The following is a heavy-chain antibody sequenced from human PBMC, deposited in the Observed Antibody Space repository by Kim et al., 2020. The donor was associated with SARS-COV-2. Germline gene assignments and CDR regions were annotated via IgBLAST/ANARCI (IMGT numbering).Heavy chain of an antibody. CDR3: ARRIAVSPDPEGYYGMDV. J-gene: IGHJ6*02. D-gene: IGHD6-19*01. Sequence: GGSLRLSCAASGFTFSSYAMHWVRQAPGKGLEYVSAISSNGGSTYYANSVKGRFTISRDNSKNTLYLQMGSLRAEDMAVYYCARRIAVSPDPEGYYGMDVWGQGTTVTVSS. CDR1: GFTFSSYA. V-gene: IGHV3-64*01. CDR2: ISSNGGST.